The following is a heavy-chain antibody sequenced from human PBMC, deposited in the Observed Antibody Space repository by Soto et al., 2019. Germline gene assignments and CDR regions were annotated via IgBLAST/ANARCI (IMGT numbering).Heavy chain of an antibody. CDR2: ISGDSSDR. V-gene: IGHV3-11*03. CDR3: ATGQQVRVADI. D-gene: IGHD6-13*01. J-gene: IGHJ3*02. CDR1: EFTVSAYY. Sequence: QVQLLESGGGLVRPGGSLRLSCAASEFTVSAYYMAWIRQAPGKGLEWISYISGDSSDRNYADSVKGRFSISRDNAKNELYLQMNSLTVEDTAVYFRATGQQVRVADIWGQGTMVTVSS.